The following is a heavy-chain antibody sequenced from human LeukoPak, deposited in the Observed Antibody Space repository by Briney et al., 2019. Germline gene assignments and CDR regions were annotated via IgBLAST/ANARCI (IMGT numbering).Heavy chain of an antibody. J-gene: IGHJ3*02. CDR3: ARDTVGAGTTAFDI. Sequence: PSETLSLTCTVSGGSISSSSYYWGWIRQPPGKGLEWIGSIYYSGSTYYDPSLESRVTISVDTSKNQFSLKLSSVTAADTAVYYCARDTVGAGTTAFDIWGQGTMVTVSS. CDR2: IYYSGST. D-gene: IGHD1-1*01. CDR1: GGSISSSSYY. V-gene: IGHV4-39*07.